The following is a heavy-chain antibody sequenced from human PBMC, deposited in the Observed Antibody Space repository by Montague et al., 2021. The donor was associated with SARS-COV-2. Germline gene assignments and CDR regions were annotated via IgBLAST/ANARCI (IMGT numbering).Heavy chain of an antibody. CDR2: IYYSGST. V-gene: IGHV4-59*08. D-gene: IGHD1-26*01. CDR1: GDSISSEY. J-gene: IGHJ6*02. CDR3: ARTRVGGRYYSGNYYYHYDMDV. Sequence: SETLSLTCTVSGDSISSEYWSWIRQSPGKGLERIGYIYYSGSTNYNSSXXSRVTISIDMSKNQFSLKLNSVTAADTAVFYCARTRVGGRYYSGNYYYHYDMDVWGQGTTVTVSS.